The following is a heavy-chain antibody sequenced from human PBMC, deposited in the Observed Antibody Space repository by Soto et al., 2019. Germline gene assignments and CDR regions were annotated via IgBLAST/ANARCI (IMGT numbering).Heavy chain of an antibody. CDR1: GYTFTGYY. J-gene: IGHJ6*02. CDR3: ASSSLNCSGGSCYGPAAEYYYYGMDV. V-gene: IGHV1-2*04. D-gene: IGHD2-15*01. CDR2: INPNSGGT. Sequence: ASVKVSCKASGYTFTGYYMHWVRQAPGQGLEWMGWINPNSGGTNYAQKFQGWVTMTRDTSTSTAYMELSRLRSDDTAVYYCASSSLNCSGGSCYGPAAEYYYYGMDVWGQGTTVTVSS.